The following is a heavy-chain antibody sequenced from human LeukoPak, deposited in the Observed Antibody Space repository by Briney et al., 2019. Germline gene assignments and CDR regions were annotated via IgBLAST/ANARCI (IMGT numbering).Heavy chain of an antibody. CDR2: IYYSGST. Sequence: SETLSLTCTVSGGSISSYYWGWIRQPPGKGLEWIGSIYYSGSTYYNPSLKSRVTISVDTSKNQFSLKLSSVTAADTAVYYCATRSSWYCAYDYWGQGTLVTVSS. V-gene: IGHV4-39*01. CDR3: ATRSSWYCAYDY. CDR1: GGSISSYY. J-gene: IGHJ4*02. D-gene: IGHD6-13*01.